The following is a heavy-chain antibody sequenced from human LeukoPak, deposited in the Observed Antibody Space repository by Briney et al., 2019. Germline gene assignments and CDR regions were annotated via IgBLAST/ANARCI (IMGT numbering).Heavy chain of an antibody. CDR3: AKGVRITMVRGAFDI. CDR1: APSLDDSG. CDR2: ISWNSGSI. J-gene: IGHJ3*02. V-gene: IGHV3-9*01. D-gene: IGHD3-10*01. Sequence: APAAPSLDDSGTGSGRHAAGKCLGLGSGISWNSGSIAYADSVKRRFTISRDNAKISLYLQMNSLRAEDTALYYCAKGVRITMVRGAFDIWGQGTMVTVSS.